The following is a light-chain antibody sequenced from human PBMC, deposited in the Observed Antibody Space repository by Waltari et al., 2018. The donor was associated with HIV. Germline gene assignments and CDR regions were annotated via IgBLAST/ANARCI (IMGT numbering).Light chain of an antibody. CDR1: QSVSSN. Sequence: EIGMTQSPATLSVSPGERATLPCRASQSVSSNLAWYQQKPGQAPRLLVYGASTRATGIPARFSGSGSWTEFTLTISSLQSEDFAVYYCQQYNNWHPWTFGQGTKVEIK. CDR3: QQYNNWHPWT. CDR2: GAS. V-gene: IGKV3-15*01. J-gene: IGKJ1*01.